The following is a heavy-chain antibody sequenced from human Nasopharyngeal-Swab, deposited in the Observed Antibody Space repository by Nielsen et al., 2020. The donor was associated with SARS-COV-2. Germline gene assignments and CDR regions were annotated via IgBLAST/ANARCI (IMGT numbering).Heavy chain of an antibody. CDR2: ISSSGSTI. Sequence: GESLKISCAASGFTFSSYEMNWVRQAPGKGLEWVSYISSSGSTIYYADSVKGRFTISRDNAKNSLYLQMNSLRAEDTAVYYCARDPGFGYYYDSSGYYDYWGQGTLVTVSS. CDR1: GFTFSSYE. J-gene: IGHJ4*02. CDR3: ARDPGFGYYYDSSGYYDY. D-gene: IGHD3-22*01. V-gene: IGHV3-48*03.